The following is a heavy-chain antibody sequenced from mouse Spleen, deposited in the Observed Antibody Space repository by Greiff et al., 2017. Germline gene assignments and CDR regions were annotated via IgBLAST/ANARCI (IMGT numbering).Heavy chain of an antibody. D-gene: IGHD3-2*01. CDR2: INPNNGGT. CDR3: ARRGRSTGFAY. V-gene: IGHV1-18*01. CDR1: GYTFTDYN. Sequence: EVKLMESGPELVKPGASVKIPCKASGYTFTDYNMDWVKQSHGKSLEWIGDINPNNGGTIYNQKFKGKATLTVDKSSSTAYMELRSLTSEDTAVYYCARRGRSTGFAYWGQGTLVTVSA. J-gene: IGHJ3*01.